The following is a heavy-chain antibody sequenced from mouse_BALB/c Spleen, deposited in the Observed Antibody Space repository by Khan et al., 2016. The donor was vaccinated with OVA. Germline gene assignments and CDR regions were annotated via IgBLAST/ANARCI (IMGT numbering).Heavy chain of an antibody. D-gene: IGHD2-1*01. CDR2: ISSAATYT. V-gene: IGHV5-9-1*01. CDR1: GFTFSSFV. Sequence: EVELVESGGGLVEPGGSLKLSCAASGFTFSSFVMSWVRQTPEKRLEWVATISSAATYTYYTDSVKGRFTISRDNAKNTLYLQRNSLRSEDTATYYCAKGNYGWFAYGGQGTLVTVSA. J-gene: IGHJ3*01. CDR3: AKGNYGWFAY.